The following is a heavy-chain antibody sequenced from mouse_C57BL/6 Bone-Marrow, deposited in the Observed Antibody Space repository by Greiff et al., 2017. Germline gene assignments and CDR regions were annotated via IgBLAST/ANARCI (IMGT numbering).Heavy chain of an antibody. J-gene: IGHJ4*01. CDR2: IYPRSGNT. CDR3: ARSSYYGSSRYYAMDY. Sequence: VKLMESGAELARPGASVKLSCKASGYTFTSYGISWVKQRTGQGLEWIGEIYPRSGNTYYNEKFKGKATLTADKSSSTAYMGLRSLTSDDSAVYFCARSSYYGSSRYYAMDYWGQGTSVTVSS. D-gene: IGHD1-1*01. CDR1: GYTFTSYG. V-gene: IGHV1-81*01.